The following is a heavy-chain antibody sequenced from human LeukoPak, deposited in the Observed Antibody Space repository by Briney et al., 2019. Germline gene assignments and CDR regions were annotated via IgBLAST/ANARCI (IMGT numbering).Heavy chain of an antibody. V-gene: IGHV3-33*01. Sequence: PGTSLRLSCAASGFPFSSYGMHWVRQAPGKGLEWVARLVYDARSDYANSVKGRFSISRDDSKNTLFLDMSNLRVEDTALYYCARDLSAAFDFWGQGVLVIVSS. D-gene: IGHD6-19*01. CDR2: LVYDARS. J-gene: IGHJ4*02. CDR3: ARDLSAAFDF. CDR1: GFPFSSYG.